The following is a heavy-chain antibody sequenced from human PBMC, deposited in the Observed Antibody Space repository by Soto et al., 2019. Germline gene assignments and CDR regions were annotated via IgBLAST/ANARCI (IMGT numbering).Heavy chain of an antibody. J-gene: IGHJ4*02. CDR2: ISGSGGHI. D-gene: IGHD3-9*01. V-gene: IGHV3-23*01. Sequence: PGGSLRLSCASSGFTFANYAMSWVRQTPGKGLEWVSSISGSGGHIYYTGSVKGRFTISRANSQNTLYLQMNSLRAEDTAVYYCTTDMYTYYDILPGPRADYWDQGTLVTVSS. CDR1: GFTFANYA. CDR3: TTDMYTYYDILPGPRADY.